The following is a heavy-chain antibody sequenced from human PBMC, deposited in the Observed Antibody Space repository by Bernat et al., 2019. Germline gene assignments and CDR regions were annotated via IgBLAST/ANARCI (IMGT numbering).Heavy chain of an antibody. D-gene: IGHD4-17*01. Sequence: QLQLQESGPGLVKPSETLSLTCTVSGGSISSSSYYWGWIRQPPGKGLEWIGSIYYSGSTYYNPSLKSRVTISVDTSKNQFSLKLSSVTAADTAVYYCARYNSMTTVTTWGGDAFDIWGQGTMVTVSS. J-gene: IGHJ3*02. CDR2: IYYSGST. CDR1: GGSISSSSYY. V-gene: IGHV4-39*01. CDR3: ARYNSMTTVTTWGGDAFDI.